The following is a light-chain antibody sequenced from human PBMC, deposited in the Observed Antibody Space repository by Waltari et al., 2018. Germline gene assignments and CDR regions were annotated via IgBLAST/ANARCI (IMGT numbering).Light chain of an antibody. Sequence: QSALTQPDSVSGSPGQSITISCTATSSDVGGFKYVSCYQQYPGKAPKVIIYDVSSRPSGVSNRFSGSKSGNSASLTISGLQAEDEADYYCSAFSSSTTGIFGGGTRVTVL. CDR3: SAFSSSTTGI. J-gene: IGLJ2*01. CDR1: SSDVGGFKY. V-gene: IGLV2-14*01. CDR2: DVS.